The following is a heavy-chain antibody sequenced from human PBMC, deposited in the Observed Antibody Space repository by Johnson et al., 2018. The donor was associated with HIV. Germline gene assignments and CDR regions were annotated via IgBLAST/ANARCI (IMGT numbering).Heavy chain of an antibody. D-gene: IGHD2-15*01. V-gene: IGHV3-30-3*01. CDR3: ARGLHTGYCSGGSCYGARAFDI. J-gene: IGHJ3*02. CDR1: GFRFSNYA. CDR2: ISDDGSNI. Sequence: QVQLVESGGGVVQPGRSLRLSCAASGFRFSNYALHWVRQTPGKGLEWVALISDDGSNIYYADSVKGQFTISRDNSKNTLHLQMNSLRVEDTAMYYCARGLHTGYCSGGSCYGARAFDIWGQGTMVTVSS.